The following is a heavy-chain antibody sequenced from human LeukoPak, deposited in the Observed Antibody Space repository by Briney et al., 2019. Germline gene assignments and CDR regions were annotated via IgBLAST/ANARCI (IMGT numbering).Heavy chain of an antibody. CDR3: ARVPTRIVGGAFDI. CDR2: IIPIFGTA. J-gene: IGHJ3*02. D-gene: IGHD1-26*01. Sequence: SAKVSCKASGGTFSSYAISWVRQAPGQGLEWMGGIIPIFGTANYAQKFQGRVTITADESTSTAYMELSSLRSEDTAVYYCARVPTRIVGGAFDIWGQGTMVTVSS. V-gene: IGHV1-69*13. CDR1: GGTFSSYA.